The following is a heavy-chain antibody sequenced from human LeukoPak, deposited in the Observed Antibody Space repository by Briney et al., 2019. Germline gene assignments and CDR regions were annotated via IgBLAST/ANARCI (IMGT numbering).Heavy chain of an antibody. V-gene: IGHV3-21*01. CDR3: ARYNSGWNDY. J-gene: IGHJ4*02. Sequence: GGSLRLSCAATGFTFSSFNMNWVRQAPGKGLEWVSSISSTSSLIWYADSLKGRFTISRDNAKNSLYLQMDSLRAEDTAVYYCARYNSGWNDYWGQGTLVTVSS. CDR2: ISSTSSLI. CDR1: GFTFSSFN. D-gene: IGHD6-19*01.